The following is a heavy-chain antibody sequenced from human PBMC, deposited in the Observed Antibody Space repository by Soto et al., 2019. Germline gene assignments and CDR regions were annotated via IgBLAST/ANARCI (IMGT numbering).Heavy chain of an antibody. D-gene: IGHD5-18*01. CDR2: FDPEDGET. Sequence: ASVKVSCKASGYFFTSYSMHWVRQAPGEGLEWMGGFDPEDGETIYAQKFQGRVTMTEDTSTDTAYMELSSLRSEDTAVYYCATVAVDTAAYYYYYYMDVWGKGTTVTVSS. CDR1: GYFFTSYS. J-gene: IGHJ6*03. CDR3: ATVAVDTAAYYYYYYMDV. V-gene: IGHV1-24*01.